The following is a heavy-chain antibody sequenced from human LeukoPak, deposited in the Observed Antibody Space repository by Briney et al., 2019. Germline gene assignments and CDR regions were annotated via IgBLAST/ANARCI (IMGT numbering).Heavy chain of an antibody. CDR1: GYTFGDYG. CDR2: INRSGDIT. D-gene: IGHD5-18*01. Sequence: PGGSLRLSCTASGYTFGDYGMSWVRQAPGKGLEWIAGINRSGDITGYADFVKGRFTISRDNAKTSLYLQMNTLKAEDTAVYCCARDLSGVAGYTYGRGIDYWGQGTLITVSS. CDR3: ARDLSGVAGYTYGRGIDY. V-gene: IGHV3-20*04. J-gene: IGHJ4*02.